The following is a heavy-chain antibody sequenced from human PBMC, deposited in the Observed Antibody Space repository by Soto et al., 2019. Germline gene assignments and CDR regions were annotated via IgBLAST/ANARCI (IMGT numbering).Heavy chain of an antibody. Sequence: ASVKVSCKASGYTFTSYDINWVRQATGQGLEWMGWMNPNSGNTGYAQRFQGRVTMTRNTSISTAYMELSSLRSEDTAVYYRARYNIPAYYYYGMDVWGQGTTVTVSS. D-gene: IGHD1-20*01. J-gene: IGHJ6*02. V-gene: IGHV1-8*01. CDR1: GYTFTSYD. CDR2: MNPNSGNT. CDR3: ARYNIPAYYYYGMDV.